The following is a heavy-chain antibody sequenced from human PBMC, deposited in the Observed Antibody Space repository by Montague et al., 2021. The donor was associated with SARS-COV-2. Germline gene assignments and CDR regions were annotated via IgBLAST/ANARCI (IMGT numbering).Heavy chain of an antibody. Sequence: TLSLTCTVSGGSISSGSYYWSWIRQPDGKGLEWIGRIYTSGNNDYSFSLKSRVTISVDTSKNQFSLKLTSVIAADTAVYYCARAHSGSWAHLDNWGQGSLVTVSS. D-gene: IGHD5-12*01. CDR1: GGSISSGSYY. CDR2: IYTSGNN. CDR3: ARAHSGSWAHLDN. J-gene: IGHJ4*02. V-gene: IGHV4-61*02.